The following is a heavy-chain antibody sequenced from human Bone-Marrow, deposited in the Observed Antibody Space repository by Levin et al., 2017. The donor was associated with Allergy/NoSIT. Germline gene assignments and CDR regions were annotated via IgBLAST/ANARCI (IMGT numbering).Heavy chain of an antibody. V-gene: IGHV4-38-2*01. CDR2: IYHSGST. D-gene: IGHD3-22*01. Sequence: PSETLSLTCAVSGYSISNGYYWGWIRQPPGKGLEWIGSIYHSGSTYYNPSLKSRVTISLDTSKNHFSLKLSSVTAADTAVYFCASEQYYYDSSGYPYWGQGTLVTVSS. J-gene: IGHJ4*02. CDR3: ASEQYYYDSSGYPY. CDR1: GYSISNGYY.